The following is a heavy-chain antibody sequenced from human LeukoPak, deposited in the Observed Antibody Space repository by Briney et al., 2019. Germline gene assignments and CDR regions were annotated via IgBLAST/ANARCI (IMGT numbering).Heavy chain of an antibody. V-gene: IGHV4-59*01. D-gene: IGHD4-11*01. CDR2: IYYSGST. CDR3: ARLRGNYFPDY. CDR1: GGSISSYY. J-gene: IGHJ4*02. Sequence: SETLSLTCAVSGGSISSYYWTWIRQPPGKGLEWIGYIYYSGSTNYNPSLKSRVTISVDTSKNQFSLKLSSVTAADTAVYYCARLRGNYFPDYWGQGTLVTVSS.